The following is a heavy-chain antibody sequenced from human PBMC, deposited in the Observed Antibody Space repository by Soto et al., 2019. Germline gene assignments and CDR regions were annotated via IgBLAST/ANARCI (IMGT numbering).Heavy chain of an antibody. J-gene: IGHJ4*02. CDR1: AFTFSSYA. D-gene: IGHD2-21*02. V-gene: IGHV3-23*01. CDR3: AKGRASDCPGCTQDY. CDR2: VSGSGDST. Sequence: EVQLLASGGGLAQPGGSLSLSCAASAFTFSSYAMSWVRQAPGKGLEWVSAVSGSGDSTYYTDSVTGRFTISRDNSKNTLDLQMNSLRAEDTAVYYCAKGRASDCPGCTQDYWGQGTLVTVSS.